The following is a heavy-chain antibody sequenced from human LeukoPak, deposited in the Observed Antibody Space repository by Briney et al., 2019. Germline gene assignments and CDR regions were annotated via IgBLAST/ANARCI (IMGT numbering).Heavy chain of an antibody. Sequence: GSLRLSCAASGFTFSVYSMSWVRQAPGKGLEWVSSISDDSNYIYYADSVEGRFTISRDNAKNSLYLQMNSLRAEDTAVYYCARYGNGEWLAHYAFDVWGQGTMVTVAS. V-gene: IGHV3-21*01. CDR3: ARYGNGEWLAHYAFDV. CDR1: GFTFSVYS. CDR2: ISDDSNYI. D-gene: IGHD6-19*01. J-gene: IGHJ3*01.